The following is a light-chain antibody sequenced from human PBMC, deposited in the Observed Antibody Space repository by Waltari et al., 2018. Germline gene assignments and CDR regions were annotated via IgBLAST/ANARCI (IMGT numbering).Light chain of an antibody. Sequence: QSALTQPASVSGSPGQSITISCSGTDSDVGAYDFVSWYQQHPGKAPHLTIYEVSNRPSGISHGFSASKAGKTTSLTISGLQAEDEADYYCSSYTTSSAPGVFGTGTRVTVL. V-gene: IGLV2-14*01. CDR2: EVS. CDR3: SSYTTSSAPGV. CDR1: DSDVGAYDF. J-gene: IGLJ1*01.